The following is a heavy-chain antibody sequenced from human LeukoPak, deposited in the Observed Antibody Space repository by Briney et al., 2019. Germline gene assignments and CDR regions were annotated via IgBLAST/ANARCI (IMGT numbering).Heavy chain of an antibody. Sequence: SQTLSLTCAISGDSVSSNSATWTWIRQSPSRGLEWLGRTYYRSRWYNDYAISVKSRITINPDTSKNHFSLQLNSVIPEDTAVYYCARGSSSTSWYFDYWGQGTRVTVSS. D-gene: IGHD2-2*01. J-gene: IGHJ4*02. CDR2: TYYRSRWYN. CDR1: GDSVSSNSAT. CDR3: ARGSSSTSWYFDY. V-gene: IGHV6-1*01.